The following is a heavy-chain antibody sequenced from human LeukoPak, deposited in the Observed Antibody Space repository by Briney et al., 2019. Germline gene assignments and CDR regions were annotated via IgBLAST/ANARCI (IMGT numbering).Heavy chain of an antibody. D-gene: IGHD4-17*01. J-gene: IGHJ3*02. CDR3: ARELITVTSFDAFDI. Sequence: SVKVSCKASGGTFSSYAISWLRQAPGQGLEWMGGIIPIFGTANYAQKFQGRVTITADESTSTAYMELSSLRSEDTAVYYCARELITVTSFDAFDIWGQGTMVTVSS. CDR2: IIPIFGTA. CDR1: GGTFSSYA. V-gene: IGHV1-69*13.